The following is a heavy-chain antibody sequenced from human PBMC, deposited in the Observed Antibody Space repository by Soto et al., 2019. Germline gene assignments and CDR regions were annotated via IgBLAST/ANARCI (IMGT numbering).Heavy chain of an antibody. CDR2: IKSKTDGGTT. CDR1: GFTFSNAW. V-gene: IGHV3-15*01. CDR3: TTAFDVLLWFGFDY. Sequence: EVQLVESGGGLVKPGGSLRLSCAASGFTFSNAWMSWVRQAPGKGLEWVGRIKSKTDGGTTDYAAPVKGRFTISRDDSKNTLYLQMNSLKTEDTAVYYCTTAFDVLLWFGFDYWGQGTLVTVSS. D-gene: IGHD3-10*01. J-gene: IGHJ4*02.